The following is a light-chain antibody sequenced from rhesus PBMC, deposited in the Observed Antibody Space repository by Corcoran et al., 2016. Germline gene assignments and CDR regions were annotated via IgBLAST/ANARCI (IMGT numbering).Light chain of an antibody. Sequence: DIQMTQSPSSLSASVGDRVTITCRASQGIRSYLNWYQQKPGKAPKPLIYYATGLESGVPSRFSGGGSGTEFTLTLRSLQPGDIATYSCQQYYGLPLTFSGGTKVELK. CDR1: QGIRSY. J-gene: IGKJ4*01. CDR3: QQYYGLPLT. CDR2: YAT. V-gene: IGKV1-32*01.